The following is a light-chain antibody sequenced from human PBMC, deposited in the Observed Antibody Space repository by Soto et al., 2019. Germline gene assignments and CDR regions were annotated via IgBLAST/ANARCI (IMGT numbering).Light chain of an antibody. CDR3: QEYGGYSVFT. CDR1: PSVSRSY. CDR2: GAS. J-gene: IGKJ3*01. V-gene: IGKV3-20*01. Sequence: ELVLTQSPCILPLSPGERATLSCRTSPSVSRSYLAWYQQKPGQAPRLLIYGASSRPTGIPDSFSARPSGTYFTPTISRMEAEDFSVEYCQEYGGYSVFTFGPGTKVDIK.